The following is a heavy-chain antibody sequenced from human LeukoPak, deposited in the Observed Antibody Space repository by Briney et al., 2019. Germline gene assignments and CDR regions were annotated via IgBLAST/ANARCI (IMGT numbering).Heavy chain of an antibody. Sequence: PGGSLRLSCAASGFSFSRHAMNWVRQAPGKGLEWISHISGGSDIIEYADSVKGRFTISRDSGRGSLYLQLNSLRVEDTAVYYCARYGSGRNYIDPFDLWGQGTLVAVSS. CDR1: GFSFSRHA. CDR2: ISGGSDII. CDR3: ARYGSGRNYIDPFDL. V-gene: IGHV3-48*01. J-gene: IGHJ4*02. D-gene: IGHD3-10*01.